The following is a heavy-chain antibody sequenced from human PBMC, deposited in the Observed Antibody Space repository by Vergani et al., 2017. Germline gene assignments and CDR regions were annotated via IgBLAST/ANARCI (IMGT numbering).Heavy chain of an antibody. D-gene: IGHD3-10*01. CDR1: GITLNTYA. J-gene: IGHJ4*02. CDR3: ASGRSIWFGSDY. V-gene: IGHV3-23*04. Sequence: PLVESGGGVVQPGRSLRLSCSASGITLNTYAMNWVRQAPGKGLEWVSVISANMGSTYYADSVKGRFTVSKDNSKNTVYLQMNSLRGEDTAVYYCASGRSIWFGSDYWGRGTLVTVSS. CDR2: ISANMGST.